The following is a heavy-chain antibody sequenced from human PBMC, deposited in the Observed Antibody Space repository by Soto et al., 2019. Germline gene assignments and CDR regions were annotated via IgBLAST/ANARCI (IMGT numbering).Heavy chain of an antibody. V-gene: IGHV1-18*01. CDR2: ISAYNGNT. CDR3: ERDHGYYDSSGYPTGGWFDP. Sequence: QVQLVQSGAEVKKPGASVKVSCKASGYTFTSYGISWVRQAPGQGLEWMGWISAYNGNTNYAQKLQGRVTMTTDTSTSTAYMELRSLRSDDTAVYYCERDHGYYDSSGYPTGGWFDPWGQGTLVTVSS. CDR1: GYTFTSYG. J-gene: IGHJ5*02. D-gene: IGHD3-22*01.